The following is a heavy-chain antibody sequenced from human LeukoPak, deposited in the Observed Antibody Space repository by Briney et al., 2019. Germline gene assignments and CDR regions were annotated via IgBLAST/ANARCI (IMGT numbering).Heavy chain of an antibody. CDR1: GFTFDDYA. CDR3: AKDTTNYYDSSGYYLYAFDI. CDR2: ISWNSGSM. D-gene: IGHD3-22*01. Sequence: PGGSLRLSCAASGFTFDDYAMQWVRQAPGKGLEWVSGISWNSGSMGYADSVKGRFSISRDNAKNSLYLQMNSLRAEDTALYYCAKDTTNYYDSSGYYLYAFDIWGQGTMVTVSS. J-gene: IGHJ3*02. V-gene: IGHV3-9*01.